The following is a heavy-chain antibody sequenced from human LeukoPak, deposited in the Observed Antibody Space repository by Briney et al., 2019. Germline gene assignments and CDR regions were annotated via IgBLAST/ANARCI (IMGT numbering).Heavy chain of an antibody. J-gene: IGHJ4*02. V-gene: IGHV1-69*02. D-gene: IGHD4-17*01. Sequence: SVKVSCKASGGTFSSYTISWVRQVPGQGLEWMGRIIPILGIANYAQKFQGRVTITADKSTSTAYMELSSLRSEDTAVYYCARGGKVTSPSAFDYWGQGTLVTVSS. CDR3: ARGGKVTSPSAFDY. CDR1: GGTFSSYT. CDR2: IIPILGIA.